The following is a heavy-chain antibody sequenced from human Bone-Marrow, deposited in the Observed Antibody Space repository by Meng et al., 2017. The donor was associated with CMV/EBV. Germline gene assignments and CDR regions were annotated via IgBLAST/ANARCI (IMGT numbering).Heavy chain of an antibody. CDR1: GFTFNTYW. V-gene: IGHV3-7*01. Sequence: GGSLRLSCVASGFTFNTYWMSWVRQAPGKGLEWVANIKQDGSEKYYVGSVKGRFTISRDNAKNSLYLQMNSLRAEDTAVYYCARETLAYCGGDCYSLDYWGQGTLVTVSS. CDR2: IKQDGSEK. D-gene: IGHD2-21*01. CDR3: ARETLAYCGGDCYSLDY. J-gene: IGHJ4*02.